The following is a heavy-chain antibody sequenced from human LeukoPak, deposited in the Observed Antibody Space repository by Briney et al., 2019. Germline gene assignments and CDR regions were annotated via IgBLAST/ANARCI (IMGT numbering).Heavy chain of an antibody. Sequence: GSLRLSCAASGFTFTSYGMHWVRQAPGQGLEWVAVISYDVSDKYYVDSVKGRFTISRDTSKNTLYLQMNSLRAEDTAVYYCAKDRGSGYNWNDVLDYWGQGTLVTVSS. J-gene: IGHJ4*02. V-gene: IGHV3-30*18. CDR3: AKDRGSGYNWNDVLDY. CDR2: ISYDVSDK. D-gene: IGHD1-20*01. CDR1: GFTFTSYG.